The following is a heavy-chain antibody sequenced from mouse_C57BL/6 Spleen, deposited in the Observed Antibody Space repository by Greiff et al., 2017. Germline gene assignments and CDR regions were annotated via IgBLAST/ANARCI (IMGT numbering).Heavy chain of an antibody. CDR2: INYDGSST. CDR1: GFTFSDYY. Sequence: EVMLVESEGGLVQPGSSMKLSCTASGFTFSDYYMAWVRQVPEKGLEWVANINYDGSSTYYLDSLKSRFIISRDNAKNILDLQMSSLKSEDTATYYCARERRDYEAMDYWGQGTSVTVSS. CDR3: ARERRDYEAMDY. J-gene: IGHJ4*01. V-gene: IGHV5-16*01.